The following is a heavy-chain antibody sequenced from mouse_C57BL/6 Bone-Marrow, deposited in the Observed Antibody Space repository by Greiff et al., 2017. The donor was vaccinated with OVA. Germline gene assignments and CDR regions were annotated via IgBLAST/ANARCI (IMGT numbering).Heavy chain of an antibody. D-gene: IGHD2-3*01. V-gene: IGHV10-1*01. Sequence: EVMLVESGGGLVQPKGSLKLSCAASGFSFNTYAMNWVRQAPGKGLEWVARIRSKSNNYATYYADSVKDRFTISRDDSESMLYLQMNNLKTEDTAMYYCVRWLLRTMDDWGQGTSVTVSS. CDR2: IRSKSNNYAT. CDR1: GFSFNTYA. J-gene: IGHJ4*01. CDR3: VRWLLRTMDD.